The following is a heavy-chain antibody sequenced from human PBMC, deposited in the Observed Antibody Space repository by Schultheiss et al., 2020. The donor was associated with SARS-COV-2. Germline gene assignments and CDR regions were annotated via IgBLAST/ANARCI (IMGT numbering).Heavy chain of an antibody. V-gene: IGHV1-69*05. Sequence: SVKVSCKASGGTFSSYAISWVRQAPGQGLEWMGGIIPIFGTANYAQKLQGRVTMTTDTSTSTAYMELSSLRSEDTAVYYCARDLDYGGGWFDPWGQGTLVTVSS. CDR2: IIPIFGTA. J-gene: IGHJ5*02. D-gene: IGHD4-23*01. CDR1: GGTFSSYA. CDR3: ARDLDYGGGWFDP.